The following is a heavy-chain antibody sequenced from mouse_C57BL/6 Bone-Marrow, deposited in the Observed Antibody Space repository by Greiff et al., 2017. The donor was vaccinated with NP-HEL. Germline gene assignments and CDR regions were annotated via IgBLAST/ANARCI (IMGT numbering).Heavy chain of an antibody. CDR2: IDPSASYT. CDR3: ALWPTLPGFAY. Sequence: VQLQQPGAELVKPGASVKLSCKASGYTFTSYWMQWVKQRPGPGLEWIGEIDPSASYTNYNQKFKGKATLTVDTSSSTAYMQLSSLTSEDSAVYYCALWPTLPGFAYWGQGTLVTVSA. CDR1: GYTFTSYW. D-gene: IGHD1-1*02. J-gene: IGHJ3*01. V-gene: IGHV1-50*01.